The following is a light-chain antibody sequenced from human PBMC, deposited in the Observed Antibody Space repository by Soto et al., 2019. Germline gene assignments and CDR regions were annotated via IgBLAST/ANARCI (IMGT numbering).Light chain of an antibody. CDR3: SSYTTNKTLL. Sequence: QSVLTQPDSVSGSPGQSSTSSCTGTGSDVGAHNFVSWYQQHPGKAPKLIFYEVSNRPPGLSDRFSGSKSGTTASLTISGLQAEDEADYFCSSYTTNKTLLFGGGTK. J-gene: IGLJ2*01. CDR1: GSDVGAHNF. V-gene: IGLV2-14*01. CDR2: EVS.